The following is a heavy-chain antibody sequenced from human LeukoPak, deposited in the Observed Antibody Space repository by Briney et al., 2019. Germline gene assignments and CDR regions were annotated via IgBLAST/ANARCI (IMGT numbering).Heavy chain of an antibody. CDR2: IYYSGST. CDR1: GGSISSYY. J-gene: IGHJ4*02. Sequence: SETLSLTCTVSGGSISSYYWSWIRQPPGKGLEWIGYIYYSGSTNYNPSLKSRVTISVDTSKNQFSLKLNSETAADTAVYYCARESGSYIDYWGQGTLVTVSS. V-gene: IGHV4-59*08. CDR3: ARESGSYIDY. D-gene: IGHD1-26*01.